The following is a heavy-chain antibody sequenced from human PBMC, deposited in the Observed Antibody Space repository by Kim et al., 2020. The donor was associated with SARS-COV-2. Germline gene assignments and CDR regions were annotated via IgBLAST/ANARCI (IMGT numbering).Heavy chain of an antibody. CDR1: GFTFSSYA. CDR3: ARDHVVFGRDGMDV. Sequence: GGSLRLSCAASGFTFSSYAMHWVRQAPGKGLEWVAVISYDGSNKYYADSVKGRFTISRDNSKNTLYLQMNSLRAEDTAVYYCARDHVVFGRDGMDVWGQGTPVTVS. J-gene: IGHJ6*02. CDR2: ISYDGSNK. V-gene: IGHV3-30*04. D-gene: IGHD2-2*01.